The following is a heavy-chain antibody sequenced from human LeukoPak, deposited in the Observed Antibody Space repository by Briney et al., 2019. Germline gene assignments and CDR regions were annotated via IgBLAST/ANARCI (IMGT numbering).Heavy chain of an antibody. J-gene: IGHJ4*02. Sequence: GESLKISCRGSGYKFSNHWIGWVRQMPGKGLEWMGIIYTGDSDNSDTRYSPSFQGQVTISADKSISTAYLQWSSLKASDTAMYYCARHPLTYYYDSSGYSHFDYWGQGTLVTVSS. V-gene: IGHV5-51*01. CDR1: GYKFSNHW. CDR3: ARHPLTYYYDSSGYSHFDY. CDR2: IYTGDSDNSDT. D-gene: IGHD3-22*01.